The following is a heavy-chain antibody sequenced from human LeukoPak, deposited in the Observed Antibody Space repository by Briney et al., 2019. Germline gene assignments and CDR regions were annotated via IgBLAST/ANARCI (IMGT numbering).Heavy chain of an antibody. CDR1: GGSISSYY. CDR3: ARGVAFVAVAGILPTFGGGDY. J-gene: IGHJ4*02. D-gene: IGHD6-19*01. V-gene: IGHV4-59*01. CDR2: IYYSGST. Sequence: KPSETLSLTCTVSGGSISSYYWSWIRQPPGKGLEWIGYIYYSGSTNYNPSLKSRVTISVDTSKNQFSLKLISVTAADTAVYYFARGVAFVAVAGILPTFGGGDYWGQGTLVTVSS.